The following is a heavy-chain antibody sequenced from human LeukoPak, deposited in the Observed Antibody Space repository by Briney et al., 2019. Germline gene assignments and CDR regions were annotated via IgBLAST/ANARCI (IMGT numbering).Heavy chain of an antibody. J-gene: IGHJ4*02. V-gene: IGHV3-7*01. CDR1: GFTFSKYW. D-gene: IGHD5-24*01. Sequence: GGSLRLSCAASGFTFSKYWMSWVRQAPGKGLKWVANIKQDGSEKYFVDSVKGRFTISRDNAKNSLYLQMNSLRAEDTAVYYCATGAEYRDSWLDYWGQGTLVTVSS. CDR2: IKQDGSEK. CDR3: ATGAEYRDSWLDY.